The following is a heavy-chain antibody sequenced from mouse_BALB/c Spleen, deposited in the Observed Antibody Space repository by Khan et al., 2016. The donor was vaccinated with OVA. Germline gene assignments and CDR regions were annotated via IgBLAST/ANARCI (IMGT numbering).Heavy chain of an antibody. J-gene: IGHJ2*01. CDR2: IWAGGDT. V-gene: IGHV2-9*02. D-gene: IGHD2-2*01. Sequence: VQLQESGPGLVAPSQSLSITCTVSGFSLSSFGIYWFRQPPGKGLEWLGVIWAGGDTNYNSALMSRLSISKDNSKSQVFLKMNSLQTDDTAVYYCARDGYYFDYWGQGTTLTVSS. CDR3: ARDGYYFDY. CDR1: GFSLSSFG.